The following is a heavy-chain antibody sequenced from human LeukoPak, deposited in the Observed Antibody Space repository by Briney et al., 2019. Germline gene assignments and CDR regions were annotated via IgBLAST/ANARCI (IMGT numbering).Heavy chain of an antibody. V-gene: IGHV4-39*07. J-gene: IGHJ4*02. CDR1: GGSISSGGYY. CDR3: ARRDEQWLSSYFDY. Sequence: SETLSLTCTVSGGSISSGGYYWSWIRQPPGKGLEWIGEINHSGSTNYNPSLKSRVTISVDTSKNQFSLKLSSVTAADTAVYYCARRDEQWLSSYFDYWGQGTLVTVSS. D-gene: IGHD6-19*01. CDR2: INHSGST.